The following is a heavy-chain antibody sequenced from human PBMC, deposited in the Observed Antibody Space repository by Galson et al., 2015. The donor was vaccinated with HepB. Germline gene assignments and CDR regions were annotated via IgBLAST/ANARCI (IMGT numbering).Heavy chain of an antibody. D-gene: IGHD6-6*01. Sequence: QSGAEVKKPGESLKISCKGSGYSFTDYWIGWVRQMPGKGLEWMGIIYPSDSDNRYSPSFQGQVTMSADTSISTAYLQWSSLKASDTAMYYCARGYSSSPPGFDYWGQGTLVTVSS. J-gene: IGHJ4*02. CDR2: IYPSDSDN. CDR1: GYSFTDYW. CDR3: ARGYSSSPPGFDY. V-gene: IGHV5-51*01.